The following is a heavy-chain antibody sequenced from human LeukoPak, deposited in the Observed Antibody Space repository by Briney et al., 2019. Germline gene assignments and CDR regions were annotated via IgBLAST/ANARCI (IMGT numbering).Heavy chain of an antibody. D-gene: IGHD1-1*01. CDR1: GFTFDDYA. CDR2: ISWNSGSI. CDR3: AKGIVYNWNENDAFDI. Sequence: PGRSLRLSCAASGFTFDDYAMHWVRQAPGKGLEWVSGISWNSGSIGYADSVKGRFTISRDNAKNSLYLQMNSLRAEDTALYYCAKGIVYNWNENDAFDIWGQGTMVTVSS. J-gene: IGHJ3*02. V-gene: IGHV3-9*01.